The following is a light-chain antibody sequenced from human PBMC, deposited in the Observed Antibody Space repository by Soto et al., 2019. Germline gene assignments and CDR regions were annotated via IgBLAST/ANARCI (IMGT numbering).Light chain of an antibody. J-gene: IGKJ5*01. CDR1: QSVGSSF. V-gene: IGKV3-20*01. Sequence: EIVLTQSPGILSLSPGERATLSCRASQSVGSSFLAWYQQKPVQAPRLLIYGASSRATGIPDRFSGSGSGTDVTLTISRLEPEDFAVYYCHQYDSSPITFGQGTRLEIK. CDR3: HQYDSSPIT. CDR2: GAS.